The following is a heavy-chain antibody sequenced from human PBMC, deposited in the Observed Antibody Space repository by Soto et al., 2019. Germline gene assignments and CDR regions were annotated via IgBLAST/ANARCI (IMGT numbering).Heavy chain of an antibody. CDR2: IIPIFGTA. Sequence: SVNVSGKASGGTFSSDAISWVRQAPGQGLEWMGGIIPIFGTANYAQKFQGRVTITAGESTSTAYMELSSLRSEDTAVYYCARDRRPGIAVAGRIVGARSLYYYGMDVWAQ. D-gene: IGHD6-19*01. CDR3: ARDRRPGIAVAGRIVGARSLYYYGMDV. J-gene: IGHJ6*02. V-gene: IGHV1-69*13. CDR1: GGTFSSDA.